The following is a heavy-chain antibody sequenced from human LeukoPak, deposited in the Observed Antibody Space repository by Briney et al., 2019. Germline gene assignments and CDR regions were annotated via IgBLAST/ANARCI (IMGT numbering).Heavy chain of an antibody. CDR3: ATMGSGAAVLDSFDY. V-gene: IGHV3-21*06. D-gene: IGHD3/OR15-3a*01. CDR1: GFTFSSYS. J-gene: IGHJ4*02. CDR2: ITSSGTHT. Sequence: PGGSLRLSCAASGFTFSSYSMNWVRQAPGKGLEWVSIITSSGTHTYYGDSVKGRFTISRDNAKNLLSLQMNSLRVEDTAVYYCATMGSGAAVLDSFDYWGQGTLVTVYS.